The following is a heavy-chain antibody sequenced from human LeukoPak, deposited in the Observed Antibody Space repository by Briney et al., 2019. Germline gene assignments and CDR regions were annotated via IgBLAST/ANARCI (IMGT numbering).Heavy chain of an antibody. Sequence: GGSLRLSCAASGFTFSSYWMHWVRQAPGKGLVWVSRINSDGSSTSYADSVKGRFTISRDNAKNTLYLQMNSLRAEDTAVYYCATDAGYSYPNAYNAFDIWGQGTMVTVSS. V-gene: IGHV3-74*01. D-gene: IGHD5-18*01. CDR2: INSDGSST. J-gene: IGHJ3*02. CDR1: GFTFSSYW. CDR3: ATDAGYSYPNAYNAFDI.